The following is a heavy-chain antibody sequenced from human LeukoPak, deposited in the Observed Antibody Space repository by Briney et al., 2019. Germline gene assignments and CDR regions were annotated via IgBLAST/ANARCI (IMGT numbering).Heavy chain of an antibody. CDR3: AREILVVPYYFDY. CDR2: INYSGST. D-gene: IGHD2-15*01. Sequence: KASETLSLTCAVYGGSFSGYYWSWIRQPPGKGLEWIGEINYSGSTNYNPSLKSRVTISVDTSKNQFSLKLTSVTAADTAVYYCAREILVVPYYFDYWGQGTLVTVSS. CDR1: GGSFSGYY. J-gene: IGHJ4*02. V-gene: IGHV4-34*01.